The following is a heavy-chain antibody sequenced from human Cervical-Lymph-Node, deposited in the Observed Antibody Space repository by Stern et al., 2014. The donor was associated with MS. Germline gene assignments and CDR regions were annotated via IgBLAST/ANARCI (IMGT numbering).Heavy chain of an antibody. CDR2: IIPVFGTP. CDR3: ASAHPATRRGYKGMNV. D-gene: IGHD2-2*01. J-gene: IGHJ6*02. V-gene: IGHV1-69*01. Sequence: QVQLVESGSEVRKPGSSVNVTCKASGGTFRNFAVNWVRQAPGQGLEWVGGIIPVFGTPTYAQKFQGRVTIISDDSTNTVYVELSGLTTDDTATYFCASAHPATRRGYKGMNVWGQGTTIAVSS. CDR1: GGTFRNFA.